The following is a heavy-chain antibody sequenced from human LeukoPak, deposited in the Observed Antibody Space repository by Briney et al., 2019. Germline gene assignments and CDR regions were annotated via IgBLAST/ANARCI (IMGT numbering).Heavy chain of an antibody. V-gene: IGHV4-59*01. CDR2: IYYSGST. CDR3: ARGVPYSSIGI. D-gene: IGHD6-13*01. Sequence: SETLSLTCTVSGGSISSYYWSWIRQPPGKGLEWIGYIYYSGSTNYNPSLKSRVTISVDTSKNQFPLKLSSVTAADTAVYYCARGVPYSSIGIWGQGTMVTVSS. J-gene: IGHJ3*02. CDR1: GGSISSYY.